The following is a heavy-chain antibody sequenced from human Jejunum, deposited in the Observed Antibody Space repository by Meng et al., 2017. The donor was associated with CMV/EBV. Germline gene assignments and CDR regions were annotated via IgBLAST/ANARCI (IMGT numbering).Heavy chain of an antibody. CDR1: GDSVSSKSAA. D-gene: IGHD6-13*01. CDR3: ARGLYDSSWSTFDY. CDR2: AYYRSKWFY. Sequence: QVQLQQSGPGLGKPSPTLSLICAISGDSVSSKSAAWNWIRQSPSRGLEWLGRAYYRSKWFYDYALSVKSRININPDTSKNRFSLQLNSVTPEDTAVYYCARGLYDSSWSTFDYWGQGTLVTVSS. J-gene: IGHJ4*02. V-gene: IGHV6-1*01.